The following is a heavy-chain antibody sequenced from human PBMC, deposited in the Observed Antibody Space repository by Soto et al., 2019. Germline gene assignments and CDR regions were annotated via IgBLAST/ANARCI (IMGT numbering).Heavy chain of an antibody. CDR3: ARHWITMVRGVCHFDY. CDR2: INHSGST. J-gene: IGHJ4*02. CDR1: GGSFSGYY. V-gene: IGHV4-34*01. D-gene: IGHD3-10*01. Sequence: PSETLSLTCAVYGGSFSGYYWSWIRQPPGKGLEWIGEINHSGSTNYNPSLKSRVTMSVDPSKNQFSLKLISVTAADTAVYYCARHWITMVRGVCHFDYWGQGTLVTVSS.